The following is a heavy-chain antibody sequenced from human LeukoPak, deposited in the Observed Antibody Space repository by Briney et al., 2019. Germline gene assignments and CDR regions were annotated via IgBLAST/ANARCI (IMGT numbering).Heavy chain of an antibody. V-gene: IGHV4-34*01. CDR1: GGSFNGYY. D-gene: IGHD6-6*01. J-gene: IGHJ4*02. CDR3: ARGGAARPDF. Sequence: SETLSLTCAVNGGSFNGYYWMWIRQPPGMGLEWIGEINHSGRSNYNPSLKSRVTISVDTSKNQFSLKLSSVTAADTAVYYCARGGAARPDFWGQGTLVTVSS. CDR2: INHSGRS.